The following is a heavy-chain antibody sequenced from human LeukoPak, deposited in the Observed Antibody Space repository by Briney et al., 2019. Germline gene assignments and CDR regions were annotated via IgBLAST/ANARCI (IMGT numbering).Heavy chain of an antibody. CDR2: INPNSGGT. Sequence: ASVKVSCKASGGTFSSYAISWVRQAPGQGLEWMGWINPNSGGTNYAQKFQGRVTMTRDTSISTAYMELSRLRSDDTAVYYCARDAEDIVVVVAASGWFDPWGQGTLVTVSS. CDR1: GGTFSSYA. J-gene: IGHJ5*02. CDR3: ARDAEDIVVVVAASGWFDP. V-gene: IGHV1-2*02. D-gene: IGHD2-15*01.